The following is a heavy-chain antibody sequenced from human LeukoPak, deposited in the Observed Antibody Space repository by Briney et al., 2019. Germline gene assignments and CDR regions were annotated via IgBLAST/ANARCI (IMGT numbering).Heavy chain of an antibody. Sequence: GGSLRLSCAVSGCTFSDLFMDWVRQAPGKGLEWVGRTKDKGYSYTTEYAASVKGRLTISRDDSKNLVYLQMNSLKTEDTAVYYCASIRGVFGYWGQGTLVTVSS. CDR3: ASIRGVFGY. V-gene: IGHV3-72*01. D-gene: IGHD3-10*01. J-gene: IGHJ4*02. CDR2: TKDKGYSYTT. CDR1: GCTFSDLF.